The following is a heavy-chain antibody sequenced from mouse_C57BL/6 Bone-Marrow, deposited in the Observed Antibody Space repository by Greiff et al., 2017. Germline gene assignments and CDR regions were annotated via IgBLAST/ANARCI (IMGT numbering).Heavy chain of an antibody. CDR2: INPSSGYT. CDR1: GYTFTSYT. CDR3: ARTDYEDFDV. J-gene: IGHJ1*03. Sequence: VMLVESGAELARPGASVKMSCKASGYTFTSYTMHWVKQRPGQGLEWIGYINPSSGYTKYNQKFKDKATLTADKSSSTAYMQLSSLTSEDSAVYYCARTDYEDFDVWGTGTTVTVSS. V-gene: IGHV1-4*01. D-gene: IGHD2-3*01.